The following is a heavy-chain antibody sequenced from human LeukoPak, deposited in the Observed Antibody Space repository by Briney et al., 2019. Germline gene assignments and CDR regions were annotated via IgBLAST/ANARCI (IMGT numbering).Heavy chain of an antibody. Sequence: GGSLRLSYAASGFTFSDYYMSWIRQAPGKGLEWVSYISSSGSTIYYADSVKGRFTISRDNAKNSLYLQMNSLRAEDTAVYYCARAERELLEEYFQHWGQGTLVTVSS. CDR1: GFTFSDYY. J-gene: IGHJ1*01. CDR3: ARAERELLEEYFQH. CDR2: ISSSGSTI. D-gene: IGHD1-26*01. V-gene: IGHV3-11*01.